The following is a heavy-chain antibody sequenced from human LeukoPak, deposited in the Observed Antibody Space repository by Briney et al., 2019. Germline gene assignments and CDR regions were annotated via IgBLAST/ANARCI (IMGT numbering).Heavy chain of an antibody. D-gene: IGHD5-18*01. Sequence: ESGPTLVNPTQTLTLTCTFSGFSLSTSGVGVGWIRQPPGKALEWLALIYGNDDKRYSPSLKSRLTITKDTSKNQVVLTMTNMDPVDTATYYCAHRDTAMVLTRAFDYWGQGTLVTVSS. J-gene: IGHJ4*02. CDR1: GFSLSTSGVG. CDR3: AHRDTAMVLTRAFDY. V-gene: IGHV2-5*01. CDR2: IYGNDDK.